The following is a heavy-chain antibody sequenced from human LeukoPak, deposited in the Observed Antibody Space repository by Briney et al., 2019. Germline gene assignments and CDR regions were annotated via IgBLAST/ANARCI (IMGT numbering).Heavy chain of an antibody. J-gene: IGHJ4*02. Sequence: PSETLSLTCAVYGGSFSGYYWSWIRQPPGKGLEWIGEINHSGSTNYNPSLKSRVTISVDTSKNQFSLKLSSVTAADTAVYYCARHGVEMATPIDYWGQGTLVTVSS. CDR3: ARHGVEMATPIDY. CDR2: INHSGST. V-gene: IGHV4-34*01. CDR1: GGSFSGYY. D-gene: IGHD5-24*01.